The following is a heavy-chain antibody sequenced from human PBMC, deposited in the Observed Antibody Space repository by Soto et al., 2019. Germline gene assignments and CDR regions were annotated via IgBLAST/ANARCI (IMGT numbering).Heavy chain of an antibody. CDR2: IYYSGST. CDR1: GGSISSSSYY. Sequence: PSETLSLTCTVSGGSISSSSYYWGWIRQPPGKGLEWIGSIYYSGSTYYNPSLKSRVTISVDTSKNQFSLKLSSVTAADTAVYYCARHFPPPDSSGYYEYFQHWGQGTLVTVSS. D-gene: IGHD3-22*01. CDR3: ARHFPPPDSSGYYEYFQH. J-gene: IGHJ1*01. V-gene: IGHV4-39*01.